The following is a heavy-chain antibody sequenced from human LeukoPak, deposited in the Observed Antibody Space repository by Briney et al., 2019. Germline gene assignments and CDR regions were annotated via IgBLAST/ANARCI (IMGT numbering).Heavy chain of an antibody. CDR3: ARGGYSYGYVY. Sequence: GGSLRLFCAASGFTFSSYSMNCVRQAPGKGLEWGSSISSSSSYIYYADSVKGRFTISRDNAKNSLYLQMNSLRAEDTAVYYCARGGYSYGYVYWGQGTLVTVSS. CDR1: GFTFSSYS. V-gene: IGHV3-21*01. J-gene: IGHJ4*02. CDR2: ISSSSSYI. D-gene: IGHD5-18*01.